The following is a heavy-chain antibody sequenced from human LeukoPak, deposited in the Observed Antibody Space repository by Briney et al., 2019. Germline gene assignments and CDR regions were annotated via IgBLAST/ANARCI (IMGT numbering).Heavy chain of an antibody. D-gene: IGHD6-19*01. CDR2: IQYDGSNK. CDR3: AKDSGSSGWWGEVIDY. Sequence: GGSLRLSCAASGFTFSSYGMHWVRQAPGKGLEWVAFIQYDGSNKYYADSVKGRFTISRDNSKNTLYLQMNSLRAEDTAVYYCAKDSGSSGWWGEVIDYWGQGTLVTVSS. J-gene: IGHJ4*02. CDR1: GFTFSSYG. V-gene: IGHV3-30*02.